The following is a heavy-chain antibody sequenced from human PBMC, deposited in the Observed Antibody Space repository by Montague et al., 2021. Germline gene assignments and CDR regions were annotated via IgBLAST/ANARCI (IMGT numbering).Heavy chain of an antibody. CDR1: GASFNAYY. Sequence: SETLSLTCAVYGASFNAYYWSWVRQPPGKGLEWIGEMKSGGASNYNPSLTSRVTISVDIPKNQFSLNLRSMTAADTAMYYCMGWSGFESGDFWGQGTQVIVSS. V-gene: IGHV4-34*01. CDR2: MKSGGAS. D-gene: IGHD3-3*01. J-gene: IGHJ4*02. CDR3: MGWSGFESGDF.